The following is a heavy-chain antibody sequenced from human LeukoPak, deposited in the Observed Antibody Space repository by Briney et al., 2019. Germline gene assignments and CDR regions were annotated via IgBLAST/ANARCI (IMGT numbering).Heavy chain of an antibody. V-gene: IGHV1-8*01. Sequence: ASVKVFCKASGYTFTSYDINWVRQATGQGLEWIGWMNPNSGNTGYAQKFQGRVTMTRNTSISTAYMELSSLRSEDTAVYYCARRTAMHYYYGMDVWGQGTTVTVSS. CDR3: ARRTAMHYYYGMDV. CDR1: GYTFTSYD. D-gene: IGHD2-2*01. CDR2: MNPNSGNT. J-gene: IGHJ6*02.